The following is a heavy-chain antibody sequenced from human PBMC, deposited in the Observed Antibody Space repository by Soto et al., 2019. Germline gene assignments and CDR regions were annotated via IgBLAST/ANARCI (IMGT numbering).Heavy chain of an antibody. Sequence: SETLSLTCTVSGGSITVDSISRNTYYWGWMRQPPGKGLEWIASFFIGGNTYYNPSLKSRVTTSVDTSKNQFSLKLSSVTAADTAVYYCARHTPAISISDHWGQGTLVTVSS. J-gene: IGHJ4*02. V-gene: IGHV4-39*01. CDR3: ARHTPAISISDH. CDR2: FFIGGNT. D-gene: IGHD2-15*01. CDR1: GGSITVDSISRNTYY.